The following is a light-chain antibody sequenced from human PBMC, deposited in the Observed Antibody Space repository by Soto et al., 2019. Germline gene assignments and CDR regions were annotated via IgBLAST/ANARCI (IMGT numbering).Light chain of an antibody. CDR3: QQSHTTLIT. CDR1: QSISSY. V-gene: IGKV1-39*01. Sequence: DIQMTQYPSSRSASVGDRVTITCRASQSISSYLNWYQQKPGKAPKLLIYAASSLQSGVPSRFSGSGSGTDFTLTISSLQPEDFATYYCQQSHTTLITFGQGTRLEI. CDR2: AAS. J-gene: IGKJ5*01.